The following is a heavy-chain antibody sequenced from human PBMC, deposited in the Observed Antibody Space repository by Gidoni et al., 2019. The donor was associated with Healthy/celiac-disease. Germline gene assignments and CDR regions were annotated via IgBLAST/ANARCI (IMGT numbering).Heavy chain of an antibody. V-gene: IGHV3-9*01. D-gene: IGHD6-13*01. J-gene: IGHJ4*02. CDR3: AKAIPQKYSSSWSLTPYYFDY. CDR2: ISGNSGSI. Sequence: EVQLVESGGGLVQPGRSLRLSCAVSGFTFHAFAMRWVRQAPGQGLEWVAGISGNSGSIGYADSVKGRFTISRDNAKNSLYLKMNSLRAEDTALYYCAKAIPQKYSSSWSLTPYYFDYWGQGTLVTVSS. CDR1: GFTFHAFA.